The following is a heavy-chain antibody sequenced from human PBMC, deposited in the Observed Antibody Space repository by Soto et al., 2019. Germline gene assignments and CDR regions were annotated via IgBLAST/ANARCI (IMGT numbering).Heavy chain of an antibody. CDR3: ALRSMAVVPEY. CDR2: LYYGRSA. V-gene: IGHV4-59*01. D-gene: IGHD3-22*01. J-gene: IGHJ4*02. CDR1: GDSISSCY. Sequence: QVQLQESGPGLVKPSETLSLTCTVSGDSISSCYCMWIRQPPGKGLESIGYLYYGRSANYNPSLKSRVTLSVDTSTNQCSLTLSSMTAADTAVYYCALRSMAVVPEYWGQGTLVTFST.